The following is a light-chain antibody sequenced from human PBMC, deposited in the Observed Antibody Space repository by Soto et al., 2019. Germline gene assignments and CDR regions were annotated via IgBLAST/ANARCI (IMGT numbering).Light chain of an antibody. J-gene: IGKJ5*01. CDR1: ADVSSSY. CDR2: DAS. Sequence: DSVLTQAPSTLYCSHGERATLSCGASADVSSSYVAWYQQKSGLAPRLLIHDASSRATGIPDRFSGSKSGTDFTLTIRRLEPEDAGVYYCQQYGSSPITFGQGGRLEI. CDR3: QQYGSSPIT. V-gene: IGKV3D-20*01.